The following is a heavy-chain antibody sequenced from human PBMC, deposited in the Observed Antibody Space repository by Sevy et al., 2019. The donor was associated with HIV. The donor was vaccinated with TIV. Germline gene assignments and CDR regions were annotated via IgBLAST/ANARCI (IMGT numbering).Heavy chain of an antibody. CDR1: GFTFSDYY. J-gene: IGHJ4*02. Sequence: GGSLRLSCAASGFTFSDYYMSWIRQAPGKGLEWVSYISSSGSTIYYADSVKGRFTISRDNAKNSLDLQRNSLRAEDTAVYYCARPRGRAGITGTTGLDYWGQGTLVTVSS. CDR3: ARPRGRAGITGTTGLDY. V-gene: IGHV3-11*01. D-gene: IGHD1-7*01. CDR2: ISSSGSTI.